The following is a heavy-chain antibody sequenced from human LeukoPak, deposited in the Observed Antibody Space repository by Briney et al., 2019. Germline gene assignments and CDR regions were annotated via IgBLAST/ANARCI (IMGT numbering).Heavy chain of an antibody. CDR3: ARWVGATFGFDY. V-gene: IGHV1-2*06. J-gene: IGHJ4*02. CDR1: GYTFTGYY. Sequence: GASVKVSCKASGYTFTGYYMHWVRQAPGQGLEWMGRINPNSGGTNYAQKFQGRVTMTRDTSISTAYMELSRLRSDDTAVYYCARWVGATFGFDYWGQGTLVTVSS. CDR2: INPNSGGT. D-gene: IGHD1-26*01.